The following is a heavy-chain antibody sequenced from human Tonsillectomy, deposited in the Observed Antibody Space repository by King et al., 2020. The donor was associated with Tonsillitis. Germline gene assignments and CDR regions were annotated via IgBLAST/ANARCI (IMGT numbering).Heavy chain of an antibody. Sequence: VQLVESGGGLVQPGGSLRLSCAASGFTFSSYSMNWVRQAPGKGLEWVSYISSSSSTIYYADSVKGRFTISRDNAKNSLYLQMNSLRDKDTAVYYCARGEDSSGYYYTPYYFDYWGQGTLVTVSS. J-gene: IGHJ4*02. D-gene: IGHD3-22*01. CDR1: GFTFSSYS. V-gene: IGHV3-48*02. CDR2: ISSSSSTI. CDR3: ARGEDSSGYYYTPYYFDY.